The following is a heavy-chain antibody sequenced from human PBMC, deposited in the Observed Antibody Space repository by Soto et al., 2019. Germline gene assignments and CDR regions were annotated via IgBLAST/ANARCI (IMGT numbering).Heavy chain of an antibody. Sequence: EVQLVESGGGLVQPGGSLRLSCAASGFTFSSYSMNWVRQAPGKGLEWVSYISSSSSTIYYADSVKGRFTISRDNAKNSLYLQMNSLRDEDTAVYYCAREGYNWNYERGHGMDVWGQGTTVTVSS. CDR1: GFTFSSYS. J-gene: IGHJ6*02. CDR2: ISSSSSTI. CDR3: AREGYNWNYERGHGMDV. V-gene: IGHV3-48*02. D-gene: IGHD1-7*01.